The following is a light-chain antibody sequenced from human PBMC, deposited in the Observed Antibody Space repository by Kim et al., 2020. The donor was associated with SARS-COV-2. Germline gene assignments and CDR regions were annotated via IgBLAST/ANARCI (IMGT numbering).Light chain of an antibody. CDR3: AAWDDSLSGVV. CDR1: NSNIKNNY. V-gene: IGLV1-47*01. Sequence: QSVLTQPPSASGTPGQGVVISCSGSNSNIKNNYVYWYHQLPGTAPKLLIYRNKQRPSGVPDRFSGSKSGTSASLAISGLRSDDEAGYYCAAWDDSLSGVVFGGGTQLSVL. CDR2: RNK. J-gene: IGLJ2*01.